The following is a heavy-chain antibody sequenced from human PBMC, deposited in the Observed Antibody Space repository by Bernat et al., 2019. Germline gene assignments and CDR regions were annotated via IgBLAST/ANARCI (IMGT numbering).Heavy chain of an antibody. V-gene: IGHV3-15*07. CDR2: IKSETDGGTA. Sequence: EVQLVESGGGLVKPGGSLRLSCAASGFTFNNAWMNWVRQAPGKGLEWVGRIKSETDGGTAVYAAPVKGRFTISRDDSQNTLYLQMNSLKTEDTAMYYCARDIIWSGMDVWGQGTTVTVSS. D-gene: IGHD2-8*02. J-gene: IGHJ6*02. CDR1: GFTFNNAW. CDR3: ARDIIWSGMDV.